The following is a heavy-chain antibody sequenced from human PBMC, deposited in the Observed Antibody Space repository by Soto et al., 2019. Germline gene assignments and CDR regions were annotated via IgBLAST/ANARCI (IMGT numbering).Heavy chain of an antibody. CDR3: AKVRYSSPMGYYYGMDV. D-gene: IGHD6-19*01. Sequence: QAQLEQSGGEVKKPGSSVKVSCKASRVAFSKFIVTWVRQAPGLGLGGVGGIIPIFGTANYEKKFQGRVTNTADESTSTSYMEVNNLRSEDTAVYYCAKVRYSSPMGYYYGMDVWGEGTTVTVSS. CDR1: RVAFSKFI. V-gene: IGHV1-69*01. CDR2: IIPIFGTA. J-gene: IGHJ6*04.